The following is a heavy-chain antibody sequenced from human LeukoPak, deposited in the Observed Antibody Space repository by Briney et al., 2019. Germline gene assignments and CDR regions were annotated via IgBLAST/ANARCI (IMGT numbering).Heavy chain of an antibody. CDR2: IGTAGDT. D-gene: IGHD2-8*01. Sequence: HPGASLRLSCAASGFTFSSYDLHWVRQATGKGLEWVSAIGTAGDTYYPGSVKGRFTISRENAKNSLYLQMNSLRAGDTAVYYCARGGVYCTNGVCYRRFDYWGQGTLVTVSS. CDR1: GFTFSSYD. CDR3: ARGGVYCTNGVCYRRFDY. J-gene: IGHJ4*02. V-gene: IGHV3-13*01.